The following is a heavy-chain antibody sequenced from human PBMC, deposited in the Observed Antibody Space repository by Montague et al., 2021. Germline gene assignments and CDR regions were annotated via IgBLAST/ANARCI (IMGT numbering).Heavy chain of an antibody. Sequence: SLRLFCAASGFTFRSYWMHWVRQAPGKGLVWVSRIKSDGLIAIYADSVKGRFTISRDNAKDTLHLQMNSLRAEDTATYYCARGGLRNYYYYMDVWGKGTTVTVSS. V-gene: IGHV3-74*01. CDR1: GFTFRSYW. CDR2: IKSDGLIA. J-gene: IGHJ6*03. D-gene: IGHD3-16*01. CDR3: ARGGLRNYYYYMDV.